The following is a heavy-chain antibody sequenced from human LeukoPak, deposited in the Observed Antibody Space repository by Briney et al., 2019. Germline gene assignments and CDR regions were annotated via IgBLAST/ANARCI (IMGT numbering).Heavy chain of an antibody. CDR2: IYYSGST. CDR3: ARAGYYSAFDY. Sequence: SETLSLTCTVSGGSISSYYWSWIRRPPGKGQEWIGHIYYSGSTNYNPSLKSRVTISVDTSKNQFSLKLSSVTAADTAVYYCARAGYYSAFDYWGQGTLVTVSS. CDR1: GGSISSYY. D-gene: IGHD3-22*01. V-gene: IGHV4-59*01. J-gene: IGHJ4*02.